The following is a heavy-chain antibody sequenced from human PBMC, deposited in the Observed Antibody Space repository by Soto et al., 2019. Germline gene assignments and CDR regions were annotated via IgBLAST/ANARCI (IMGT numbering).Heavy chain of an antibody. CDR3: ARTDKGAYVPPLVN. Sequence: QIHLVQSGGEVKKPGASVKVSCKTSGYTFTTYGISWVRQAPGQGLEWMGWITPFNDNTNYAQNLQGRVTMTTDTSTNTAYLELRSLTSYDTGVYYCARTDKGAYVPPLVNSGQGTLVTVSS. CDR2: ITPFNDNT. CDR1: GYTFTTYG. J-gene: IGHJ4*02. D-gene: IGHD3-10*02. V-gene: IGHV1-18*01.